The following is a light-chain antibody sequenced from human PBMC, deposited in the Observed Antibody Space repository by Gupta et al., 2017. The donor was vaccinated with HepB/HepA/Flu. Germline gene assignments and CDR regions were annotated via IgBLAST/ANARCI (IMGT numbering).Light chain of an antibody. J-gene: IGKJ5*01. V-gene: IGKV1-9*01. Sequence: DLQLTQSPSFLSASVGDRVTITCRASQGINTDLAWYQQKPGKAPKLLIYAASTLKSGVPTRFSGSGSGTEFTLTISSRQPEDLATFYCQLMNRFSIAFGQGTRMEIK. CDR2: AAS. CDR1: QGINTD. CDR3: QLMNRFSIA.